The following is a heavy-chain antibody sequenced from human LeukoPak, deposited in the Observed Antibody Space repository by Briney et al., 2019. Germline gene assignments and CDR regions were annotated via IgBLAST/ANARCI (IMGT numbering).Heavy chain of an antibody. CDR2: INPNSGGT. J-gene: IGHJ4*02. D-gene: IGHD6-13*01. V-gene: IGHV1-2*02. Sequence: ASVKVSCKASGYTFTGYYMHWVRQAPGQGLEWMGWINPNSGGTNYAQKFQGRVTMTRDTSISTAYMELSRLRSDDTAVYYCATDRAAAGAFDYWGQGTLVTVSS. CDR3: ATDRAAAGAFDY. CDR1: GYTFTGYY.